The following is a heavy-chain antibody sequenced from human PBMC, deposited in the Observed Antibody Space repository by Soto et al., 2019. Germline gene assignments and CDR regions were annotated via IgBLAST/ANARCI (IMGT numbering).Heavy chain of an antibody. CDR2: IYQSGKT. CDR3: ARLYCSSVSCYNDY. J-gene: IGHJ4*02. Sequence: PSETLSLTCGVSGFPVSYGYYWGWIRQPPGKGLEWLGSIYQSGKTYYNPSLKSRLTLSMDTSKNEFSVRLRSVTAADTAVYFCARLYCSSVSCYNDYWGPGAQVTVSS. CDR1: GFPVSYGYY. D-gene: IGHD2-2*01. V-gene: IGHV4-38-2*01.